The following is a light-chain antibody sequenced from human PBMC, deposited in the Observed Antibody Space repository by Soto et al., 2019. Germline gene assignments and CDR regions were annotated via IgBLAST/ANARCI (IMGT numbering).Light chain of an antibody. J-gene: IGLJ1*01. CDR1: SSNIGSNT. CDR2: SNN. Sequence: QSVLTQPPSASGTPGQRVTISCSGSSSNIGSNTVNWYQQLPGTAPKLLIYSNNQRPSGVPDRFSGSKSGTSASLAISGLQSEDEADYYCAAWDDRLNAYVFGNGTKLTV. CDR3: AAWDDRLNAYV. V-gene: IGLV1-44*01.